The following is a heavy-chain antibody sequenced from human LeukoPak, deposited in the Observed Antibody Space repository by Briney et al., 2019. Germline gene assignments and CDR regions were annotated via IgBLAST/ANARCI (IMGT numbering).Heavy chain of an antibody. CDR3: ASSGPDAFDI. CDR2: INHSGST. CDR1: GGSFSGYY. V-gene: IGHV4-34*01. J-gene: IGHJ3*02. Sequence: ASETLSLTCAVYGGSFSGYYWSWIRQPPGKGLEWIGEINHSGSTNYNPSLKSRVTISVDRSKNQFSLKLSSVTAADTAVYYCASSGPDAFDIWGQGTMVTVSS. D-gene: IGHD2-15*01.